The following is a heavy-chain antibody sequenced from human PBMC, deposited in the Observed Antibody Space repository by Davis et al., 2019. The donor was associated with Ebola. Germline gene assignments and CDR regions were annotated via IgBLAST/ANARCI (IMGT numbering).Heavy chain of an antibody. J-gene: IGHJ2*01. V-gene: IGHV4-61*01. Sequence: MPSETLSLTCTLSGYSLSSGYHWSWILPPPEKRLEWLGNFYYSGSTSYNPSLKNRVTMSVDTSKNQVSLRLISVTAADTAVYYCAKIASWGDWYFDLWGRGTLVTVSS. CDR2: FYYSGST. CDR3: AKIASWGDWYFDL. D-gene: IGHD7-27*01. CDR1: GYSLSSGYH.